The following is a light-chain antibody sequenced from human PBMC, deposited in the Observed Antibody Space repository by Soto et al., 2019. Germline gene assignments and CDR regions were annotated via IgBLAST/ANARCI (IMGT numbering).Light chain of an antibody. CDR3: SSYTSRSTPV. V-gene: IGLV2-14*01. J-gene: IGLJ2*01. Sequence: QSVLTQPASVSGSPGQSITISCTGTSSDVGTYKYVSWYQQLPGKAPKLMIYEVSNRPSGVSNRFSGSKSGNTASLTISELQAEDEADYYYSSYTSRSTPVFGGGTK. CDR1: SSDVGTYKY. CDR2: EVS.